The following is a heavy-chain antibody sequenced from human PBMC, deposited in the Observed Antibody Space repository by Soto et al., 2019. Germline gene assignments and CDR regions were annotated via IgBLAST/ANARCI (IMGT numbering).Heavy chain of an antibody. CDR2: FDPEDGET. CDR1: GYTLTELS. Sequence: GASVKVSCKVSGYTLTELSMHWVRQAPGKGLEWMGGFDPEDGETIYAQKFQGRVTMNEDTSTDTAYMELSSLRSEDTAVYYCATDRGSYETLNAFDIWGQGTMVTVSS. CDR3: ATDRGSYETLNAFDI. D-gene: IGHD1-26*01. V-gene: IGHV1-24*01. J-gene: IGHJ3*02.